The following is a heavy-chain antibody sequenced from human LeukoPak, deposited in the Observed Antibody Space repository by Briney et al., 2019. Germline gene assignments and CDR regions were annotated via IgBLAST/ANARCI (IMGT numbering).Heavy chain of an antibody. Sequence: GGSLRLSCAASGFTFSSYSMNWVRQAPGKGLEWVANIKQDGSEKYYVDSVKGRFTISRDNAKNSLYLQMNSLRAEDTAVFYCARLRLNYYFDYWGQGTLVTVSS. CDR3: ARLRLNYYFDY. CDR2: IKQDGSEK. J-gene: IGHJ4*02. V-gene: IGHV3-7*01. D-gene: IGHD2-8*01. CDR1: GFTFSSYS.